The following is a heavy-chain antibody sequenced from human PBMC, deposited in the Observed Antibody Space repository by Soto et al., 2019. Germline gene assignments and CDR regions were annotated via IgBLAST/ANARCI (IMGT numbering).Heavy chain of an antibody. V-gene: IGHV1-24*01. CDR1: GYTLTEFL. CDR3: ETDGPVDGIGSRGYYYYMDV. Sequence: APVKVSCKVSGYTLTEFLIHWVRQAPGKGLEWMGGFDPEDGETIYAQKFQGRVTMTEDTSTDTAYMELSSLRSEDTAVYYCETDGPVDGIGSRGYYYYMDVWGKGTTVTVSS. J-gene: IGHJ6*03. CDR2: FDPEDGET. D-gene: IGHD3-10*01.